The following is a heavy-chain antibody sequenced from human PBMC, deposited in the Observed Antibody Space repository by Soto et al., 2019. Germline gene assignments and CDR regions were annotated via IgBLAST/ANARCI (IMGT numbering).Heavy chain of an antibody. V-gene: IGHV3-13*01. CDR3: ARQASYWHGGGGWLDP. CDR2: IGTLHDT. D-gene: IGHD2-8*02. CDR1: GFTFSASD. J-gene: IGHJ5*02. Sequence: EVQLVESGGGSVQPGGSLGLSCAASGFTFSASDMHWVCQTTGGGLEWVAAIGTLHDTYYPDSVKGRFTISRDNARNSLNLQMNSLRAGDTGVYYCARQASYWHGGGGWLDPWGQGTLVTVSS.